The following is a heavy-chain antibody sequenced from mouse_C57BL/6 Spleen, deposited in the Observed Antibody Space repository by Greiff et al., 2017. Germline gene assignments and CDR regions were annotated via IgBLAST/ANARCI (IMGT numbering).Heavy chain of an antibody. V-gene: IGHV5-17*01. CDR2: ISSGSSTI. D-gene: IGHD1-1*01. CDR3: ARNYGSSPYFDY. CDR1: GFTFSDYG. Sequence: EAKLMESGGGLVKPGGSLKLSCAASGFTFSDYGMHWVRQAPEKGLEWVAYISSGSSTIYYADTVKGRFTISRDNAKNTLFLQMTSLRSEDTAMYYCARNYGSSPYFDYWGQGTTLTVSS. J-gene: IGHJ2*01.